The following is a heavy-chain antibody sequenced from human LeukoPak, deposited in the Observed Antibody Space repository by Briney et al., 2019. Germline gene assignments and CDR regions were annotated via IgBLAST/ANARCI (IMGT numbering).Heavy chain of an antibody. Sequence: PGGSLRLSCAASGFTFNNYGMHWVRQAPGKRLEWVAFIRYDGSRKYSADSVKGRFTISRDNSKNTLYLQMSSLRAEDTAVYYCAKDSPYRDDFWTTPLDYWGQGTLVTVSS. CDR3: AKDSPYRDDFWTTPLDY. CDR1: GFTFNNYG. V-gene: IGHV3-30*02. CDR2: IRYDGSRK. D-gene: IGHD3-3*01. J-gene: IGHJ4*02.